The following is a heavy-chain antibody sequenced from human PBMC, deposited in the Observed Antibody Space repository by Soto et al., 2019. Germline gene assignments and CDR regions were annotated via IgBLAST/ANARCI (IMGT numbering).Heavy chain of an antibody. D-gene: IGHD2-2*01. CDR2: ISYDGSNR. Sequence: PGGSLRLSCAASGFTFSYYGLHWVRHAPGKGLEWVAGISYDGSNRYYGDSAKGRFSISRDNPNNTLYLQMNSLRDEDTAVYYCAKGGRIPTSSVDYWGQGTLVTVSS. CDR3: AKGGRIPTSSVDY. CDR1: GFTFSYYG. V-gene: IGHV3-30*18. J-gene: IGHJ4*02.